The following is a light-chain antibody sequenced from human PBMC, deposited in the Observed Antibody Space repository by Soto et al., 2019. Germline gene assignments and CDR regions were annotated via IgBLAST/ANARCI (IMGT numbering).Light chain of an antibody. V-gene: IGLV2-8*01. J-gene: IGLJ1*01. CDR1: SSDVGGYNY. CDR3: CSYAGSDYV. Sequence: QSALTQPPSASGSPGQSVTISCTGTSSDVGGYNYVSWYQQHPGKAPKLMIYEVSKRPSGVPDRFSGSKSGNTASLTISGLQAEDEADYYCCSYAGSDYVFGTGTKLTVL. CDR2: EVS.